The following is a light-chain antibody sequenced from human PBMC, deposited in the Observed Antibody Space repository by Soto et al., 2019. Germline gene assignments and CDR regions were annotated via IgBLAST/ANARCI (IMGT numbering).Light chain of an antibody. J-gene: IGKJ1*01. CDR2: GAS. Sequence: EILLSQSPGPLSLSPGERATLFCRASQSVSNNYLAWYQQKPGQAPRLLIYGASNRATGIPDRFSGSGSGTDFTLTISRLEPEDFAVYYCQQYGSSGTFGQGTKVDIK. CDR1: QSVSNNY. V-gene: IGKV3-20*01. CDR3: QQYGSSGT.